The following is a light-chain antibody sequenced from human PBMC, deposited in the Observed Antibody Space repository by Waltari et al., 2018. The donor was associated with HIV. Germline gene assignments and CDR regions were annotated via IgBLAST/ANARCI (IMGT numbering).Light chain of an antibody. Sequence: QLVLTQSPSASASLGASVKLTCTLSSGHSSYAIAWHQQQPEKGPRYLMKLTSAGSHSKGDGIPDRFSGSSSGAERYLTVSSLQSEDEADYYCQTWGTGIRVFGGGTKLTVL. CDR2: LTSAGSH. J-gene: IGLJ3*02. CDR1: SGHSSYA. CDR3: QTWGTGIRV. V-gene: IGLV4-69*01.